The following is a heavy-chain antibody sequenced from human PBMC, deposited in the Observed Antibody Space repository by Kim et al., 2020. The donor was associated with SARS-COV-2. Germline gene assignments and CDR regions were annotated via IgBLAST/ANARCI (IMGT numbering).Heavy chain of an antibody. CDR1: GGSFSGYY. CDR2: INHSGST. V-gene: IGHV4-34*01. Sequence: SETLSLTCAVYGGSFSGYYWSWIRQPPGKGLEWIGEINHSGSTNYNPSLKSRVTISVDTSKNQFSLKLSSVTAADTAVYYCARVDDLSTHYFDYWGQGTLVTVSS. CDR3: ARVDDLSTHYFDY. J-gene: IGHJ4*02. D-gene: IGHD1-1*01.